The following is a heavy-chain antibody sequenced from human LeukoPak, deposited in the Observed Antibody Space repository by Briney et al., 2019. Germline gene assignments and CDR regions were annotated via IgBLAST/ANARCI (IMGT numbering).Heavy chain of an antibody. Sequence: ASLKVSCKASGYTFTGYYIHWVRQAPGQGLEWMGWINPNSGGTNYAQRFQGRVTMTTDTSISTAYMELSRLRSDDTAVYYCARDVGKVDYWGQGTLVTVSS. J-gene: IGHJ4*02. CDR3: ARDVGKVDY. D-gene: IGHD4-23*01. CDR2: INPNSGGT. CDR1: GYTFTGYY. V-gene: IGHV1-2*02.